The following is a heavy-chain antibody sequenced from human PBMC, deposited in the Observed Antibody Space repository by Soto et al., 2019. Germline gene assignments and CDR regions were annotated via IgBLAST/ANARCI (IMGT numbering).Heavy chain of an antibody. CDR2: INAGNGNT. Sequence: AASVKVSCKASGYTFTSYAMHWVRQAPGQRLEWMGWINAGNGNTKYSQKFQGRVTITRDTSASTAYMELSSLRSEDTAVYYCARDRTVLWFGVSAFDIWGQGTMVTVSS. J-gene: IGHJ3*02. CDR1: GYTFTSYA. D-gene: IGHD3-10*01. CDR3: ARDRTVLWFGVSAFDI. V-gene: IGHV1-3*01.